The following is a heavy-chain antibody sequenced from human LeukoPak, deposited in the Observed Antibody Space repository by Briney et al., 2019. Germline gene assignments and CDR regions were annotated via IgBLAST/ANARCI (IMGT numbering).Heavy chain of an antibody. D-gene: IGHD2-15*01. CDR3: ARDYCSGGSCYSP. CDR2: INHSGST. Sequence: SETLSLTCAVYGGSFSGYYWSWIRQPPGKGLEWIGEINHSGSTNYNPSLKSRVTISVDTSKNQFSLKLSSVTAADTAVYYCARDYCSGGSCYSPWGQGTLVTVSS. CDR1: GGSFSGYY. J-gene: IGHJ5*02. V-gene: IGHV4-34*01.